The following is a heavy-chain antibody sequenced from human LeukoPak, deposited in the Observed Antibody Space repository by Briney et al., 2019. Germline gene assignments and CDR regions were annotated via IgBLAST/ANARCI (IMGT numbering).Heavy chain of an antibody. V-gene: IGHV4-34*01. CDR2: INHSGST. Sequence: SETLSLTCAVYGGSFSGYYWSWIRQPPGKGLEWIGEINHSGSTNYNPSLKSRVTISVDTSKNQFSLRLSSVTAADTAVYYCARSSSWYQDDAFDIWGQGTMVTVSS. CDR1: GGSFSGYY. J-gene: IGHJ3*02. D-gene: IGHD6-13*01. CDR3: ARSSSWYQDDAFDI.